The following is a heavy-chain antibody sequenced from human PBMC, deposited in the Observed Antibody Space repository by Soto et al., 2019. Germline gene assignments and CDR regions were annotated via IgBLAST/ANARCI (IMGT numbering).Heavy chain of an antibody. D-gene: IGHD2-15*01. V-gene: IGHV4-59*01. CDR1: GGSISSYY. CDR2: IYYSGIT. CDR3: ARGGGLYYFDY. Sequence: QVQLQESGPGLVKPSETLSLTCTVSGGSISSYYWSWIRQPPGKGLEWIGYIYYSGITDYNPSLKSRLTISVDTSKSHFSLKLSSVTAADTAVYYCARGGGLYYFDYWGQGTLVTVSS. J-gene: IGHJ4*02.